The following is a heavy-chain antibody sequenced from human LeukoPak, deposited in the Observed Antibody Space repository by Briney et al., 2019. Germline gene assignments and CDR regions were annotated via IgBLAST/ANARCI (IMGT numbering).Heavy chain of an antibody. J-gene: IGHJ6*03. CDR1: GGSFSGYY. CDR3: ARDIVVVPAAYSLSYYYYYMDV. CDR2: INHSGST. V-gene: IGHV4-34*01. Sequence: SETLSLTCAVYGGSFSGYYWSWIRQPPGKGLGWIGEINHSGSTNYNPSLKSRVTISVDTSKNQFCLKLSSVTAADTAVYYCARDIVVVPAAYSLSYYYYYMDVWGKGTTVTVSS. D-gene: IGHD2-2*01.